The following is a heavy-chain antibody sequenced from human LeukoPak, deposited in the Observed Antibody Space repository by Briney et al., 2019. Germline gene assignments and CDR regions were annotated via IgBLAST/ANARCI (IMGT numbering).Heavy chain of an antibody. V-gene: IGHV3-7*04. CDR3: ARVYDVWSGYYRDY. CDR1: GFIFSNYW. CDR2: IKQDGSER. Sequence: GGSLRLSCAASGFIFSNYWLSWVRQAPGKGLEWVANIKQDGSERYYVDSVKGRFIVSRDNAKNSLYLQMNSLRAEDTAVYYCARVYDVWSGYYRDYWGQGTLVTLSS. J-gene: IGHJ4*02. D-gene: IGHD3-3*01.